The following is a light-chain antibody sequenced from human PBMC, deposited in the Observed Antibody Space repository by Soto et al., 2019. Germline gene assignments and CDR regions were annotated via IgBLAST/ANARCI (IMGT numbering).Light chain of an antibody. Sequence: TLSVSPGERATLSCRASQNIYSNVAWYQQKPGQSPRLLIYGASTRATGIPARFSGSGSGTQFTLTISSLQSEDFAVYYCQQYNNWPPAWTFGQGTKVDIK. CDR3: QQYNNWPPAWT. V-gene: IGKV3-15*01. CDR1: QNIYSN. J-gene: IGKJ1*01. CDR2: GAS.